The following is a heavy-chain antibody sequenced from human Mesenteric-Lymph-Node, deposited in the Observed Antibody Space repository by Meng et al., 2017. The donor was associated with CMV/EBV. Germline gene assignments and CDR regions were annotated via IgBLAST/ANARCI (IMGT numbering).Heavy chain of an antibody. CDR2: IYYSGST. CDR3: ARDPWLRSYGMDV. CDR1: GYSISSGRNY. D-gene: IGHD5-12*01. V-gene: IGHV4-30-4*08. J-gene: IGHJ6*02. Sequence: SETLSLTCTLSGYSISSGRNYWTWVRQPPGKGLEWIGYIYYSGSTYYNPSLKSRVTISVDTSKNQFSLKLSSVTAADTAVYYCARDPWLRSYGMDVWGQGTTVTVSS.